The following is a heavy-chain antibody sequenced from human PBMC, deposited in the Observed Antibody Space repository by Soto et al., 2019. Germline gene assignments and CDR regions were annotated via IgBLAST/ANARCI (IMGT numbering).Heavy chain of an antibody. V-gene: IGHV1-18*01. D-gene: IGHD1-26*01. Sequence: QVQLVQSGAEVKKPGASVKVSCKASGYTFTSYGISWVRQAPGQGLEWMGWISAYNGNTNYAQKLQGRDTMTTDTSTSTAYMELRSLRSDDTAVYYCARDQVLEWELLRGTFDYWGQGTLVTVSS. CDR3: ARDQVLEWELLRGTFDY. J-gene: IGHJ4*02. CDR2: ISAYNGNT. CDR1: GYTFTSYG.